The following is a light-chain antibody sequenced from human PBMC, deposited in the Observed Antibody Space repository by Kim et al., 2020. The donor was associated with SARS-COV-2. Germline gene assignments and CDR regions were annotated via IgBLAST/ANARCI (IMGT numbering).Light chain of an antibody. CDR2: AAS. CDR3: QQSYRVRALS. J-gene: IGKJ4*01. CDR1: HNIGNH. V-gene: IGKV1-39*01. Sequence: VGERVTITCRASHNIGNHLNWYQQRPGKVPKLLIHAASRLQSGVPSRFSGSGSGTDFTLTINSLQPEDFATYYCQQSYRVRALSFGGGTKVDIK.